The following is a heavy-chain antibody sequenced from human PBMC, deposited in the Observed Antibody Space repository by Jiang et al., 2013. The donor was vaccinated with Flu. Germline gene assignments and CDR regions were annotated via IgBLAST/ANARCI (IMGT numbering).Heavy chain of an antibody. Sequence: GQGLEWMGWINANTGNPTYAQGFTGRFVFSLDTSVSTAYLQISSLKAEDTAVYYCARQLSMVRGVITKKAAPGAFDIWGQGTMVTVSS. J-gene: IGHJ3*02. CDR2: INANTGNP. V-gene: IGHV7-4-1*02. CDR3: ARQLSMVRGVITKKAAPGAFDI. D-gene: IGHD3-10*01.